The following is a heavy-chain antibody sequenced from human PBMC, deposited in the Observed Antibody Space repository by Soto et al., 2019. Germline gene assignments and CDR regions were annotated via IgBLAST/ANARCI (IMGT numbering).Heavy chain of an antibody. CDR1: GFTFSSYS. CDR3: ARYSSVRSSGWYSDAFDI. Sequence: EVQLVEPGGGLVKPGGSLRLSCAASGFTFSSYSMNWVRQAPGKGLEWVSSISSSSSYIYYADSVKGRFTISRDNAKNSLYLQMNSLRAEDTAVYYCARYSSVRSSGWYSDAFDIWGQGTMVTVSS. D-gene: IGHD6-19*01. V-gene: IGHV3-21*01. CDR2: ISSSSSYI. J-gene: IGHJ3*02.